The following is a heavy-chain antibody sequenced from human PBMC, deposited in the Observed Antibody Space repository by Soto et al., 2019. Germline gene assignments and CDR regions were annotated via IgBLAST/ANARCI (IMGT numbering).Heavy chain of an antibody. CDR1: GGSVSSYY. J-gene: IGHJ5*02. Sequence: SETLSLTCTVSGGSVSSYYWSWIRQPAGKGLEWIGRFYTSGNTNYNPSLKSRVTMSLDTSKNQFSLKLSSVTAADTAVYFCASDSTGWFDPWSQGTLVTVSS. V-gene: IGHV4-4*07. CDR3: ASDSTGWFDP. D-gene: IGHD7-27*01. CDR2: FYTSGNT.